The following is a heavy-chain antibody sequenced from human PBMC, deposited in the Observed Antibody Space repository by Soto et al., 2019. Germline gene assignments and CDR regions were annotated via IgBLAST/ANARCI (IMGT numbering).Heavy chain of an antibody. CDR3: ARDLGIQLWSFDY. CDR2: INAGNGNT. Sequence: XSVKVSCKASGYTFTSYAMHWVRQAPGQRLEWMGWINAGNGNTKYSQKFQGRVTITRDTSASTAYMELSSLRSEDTAVYYCARDLGIQLWSFDYWGQGTLVTVSS. V-gene: IGHV1-3*01. CDR1: GYTFTSYA. J-gene: IGHJ4*02. D-gene: IGHD5-18*01.